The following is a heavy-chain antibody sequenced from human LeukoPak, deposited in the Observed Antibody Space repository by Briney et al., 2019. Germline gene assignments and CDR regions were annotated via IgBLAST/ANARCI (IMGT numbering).Heavy chain of an antibody. D-gene: IGHD3-22*01. J-gene: IGHJ3*02. CDR1: EFTVSTNY. CDR2: IYDGGST. CDR3: ARHTGESGYTDAFDI. V-gene: IGHV3-53*01. Sequence: GGSLRLSYAASEFTVSTNYMSWVRQAPGKGLDWVSVIYDGGSTFYADSVKGRFTMSRDISKSTLYLQMNSLRAQDTAIYYCARHTGESGYTDAFDIWGQGTMVTVSS.